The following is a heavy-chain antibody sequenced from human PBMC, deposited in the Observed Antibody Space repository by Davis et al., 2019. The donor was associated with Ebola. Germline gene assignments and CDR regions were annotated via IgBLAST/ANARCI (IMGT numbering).Heavy chain of an antibody. J-gene: IGHJ4*02. CDR2: INPSGGST. Sequence: ASVQVSCKASGYTLNSYYIHWVRQAPGQGLEWMGIINPSGGSTTYAQKFQGRVTMTRDTSTRTVYMELSSLRSEDTAVYYCARGRGHYESSGGDFWGQGTLVTVSS. CDR3: ARGRGHYESSGGDF. V-gene: IGHV1-46*02. CDR1: GYTLNSYY. D-gene: IGHD3-22*01.